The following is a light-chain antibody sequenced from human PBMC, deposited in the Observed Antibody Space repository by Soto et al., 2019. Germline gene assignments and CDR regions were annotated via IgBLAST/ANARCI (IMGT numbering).Light chain of an antibody. V-gene: IGKV3-11*01. Sequence: EIVLTQSPATLSLSPGERATLSCRASQSISGYLAWYQHRPGRAHRLLIYDASNRATGIPDRFSGRGSGTDFTLTISSLEPEDFAVSYCQQRASLPLTFGGGTALE. CDR3: QQRASLPLT. CDR2: DAS. CDR1: QSISGY. J-gene: IGKJ4*01.